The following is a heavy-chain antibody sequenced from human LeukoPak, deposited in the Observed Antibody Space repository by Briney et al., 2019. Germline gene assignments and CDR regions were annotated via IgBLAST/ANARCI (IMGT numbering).Heavy chain of an antibody. CDR3: AGAERITIFGVVIRTDAFDI. Sequence: ASVKVSCKASGCTFTSYGISWVRQAPGQGLEWMGWISAYNGNTNYAQKLQGRVTMTTDTSTSTAYMELRSLRSDDTAVYYCAGAERITIFGVVIRTDAFDIWGQGTMVTVSS. CDR2: ISAYNGNT. J-gene: IGHJ3*02. V-gene: IGHV1-18*01. D-gene: IGHD3-3*01. CDR1: GCTFTSYG.